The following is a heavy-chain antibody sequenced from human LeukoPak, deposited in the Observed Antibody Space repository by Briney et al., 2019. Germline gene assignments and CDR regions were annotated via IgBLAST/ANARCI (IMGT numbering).Heavy chain of an antibody. J-gene: IGHJ4*02. V-gene: IGHV3-74*01. Sequence: GGSLRLSCAASGFTFGSNAMTWVRQAPGKGLVWVSRINGDGSDISYADSVKGRFTISRDNAKNTLSLQMNSLTDDDTALYYCTGGFGHNWSPFENWGQGTLVTVSS. D-gene: IGHD1-1*01. CDR3: TGGFGHNWSPFEN. CDR2: INGDGSDI. CDR1: GFTFGSNA.